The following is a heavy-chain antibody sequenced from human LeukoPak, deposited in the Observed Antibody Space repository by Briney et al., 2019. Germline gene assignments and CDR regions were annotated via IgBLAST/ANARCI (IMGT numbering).Heavy chain of an antibody. D-gene: IGHD2-21*02. CDR2: IIPIFGTA. Sequence: GSSVKVSCTASGGTFSSYAISWVRQAPGQGLEWMGGIIPIFGTANYAQKLQGRVTMTTDTSTSTAYMELRSLRSDDTAVYYCARSNCGGDCYQYNWFDPWGQGTLVTVSS. CDR3: ARSNCGGDCYQYNWFDP. J-gene: IGHJ5*02. V-gene: IGHV1-69*05. CDR1: GGTFSSYA.